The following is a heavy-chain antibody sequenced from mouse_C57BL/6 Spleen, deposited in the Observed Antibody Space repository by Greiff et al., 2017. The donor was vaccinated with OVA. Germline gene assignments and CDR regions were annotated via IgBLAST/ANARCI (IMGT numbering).Heavy chain of an antibody. CDR2: IDPSDSYT. CDR3: AYYSNYRFAY. Sequence: QVQLQQPGAELVRPGTSVKLSCKASGYTFTSYWMHWVKQRPGQGLEWIGVIDPSDSYTNYNQKFKGKATLTVDTSSSTAYMQLSSLTSEDSAVYYCAYYSNYRFAYWGQGTLVTVSA. V-gene: IGHV1-59*01. D-gene: IGHD2-5*01. CDR1: GYTFTSYW. J-gene: IGHJ3*01.